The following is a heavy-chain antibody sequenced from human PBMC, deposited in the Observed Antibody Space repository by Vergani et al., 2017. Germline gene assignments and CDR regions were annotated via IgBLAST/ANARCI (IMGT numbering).Heavy chain of an antibody. Sequence: VQLVESGGGLVKPGGSLRLSCAASGFTFSDFSMSWVRQAPGKGLEWVSAINRGSTTYYADSVKGRFTISRDNSKNTVFLQMHSLRAEDTAIYYCVKEKIDLGSYFFDSWGHGILVTVSS. CDR2: INRGSTT. D-gene: IGHD2/OR15-2a*01. CDR3: VKEKIDLGSYFFDS. J-gene: IGHJ4*01. V-gene: IGHV3-69-1*01. CDR1: GFTFSDFS.